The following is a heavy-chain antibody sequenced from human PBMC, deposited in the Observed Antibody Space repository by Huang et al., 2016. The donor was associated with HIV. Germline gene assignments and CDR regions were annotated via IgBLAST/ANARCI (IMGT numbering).Heavy chain of an antibody. CDR1: GFTFSTYN. D-gene: IGHD3-10*01. CDR3: ARFGSYYYGSGSYLDAFDI. CDR2: ITISSGSI. Sequence: EVQLMESGGGLVQPGGSLRLSGAASGFTFSTYNMNWVRQAPGKGLEWVSYITISSGSIYYADSVKGRFTISRDNAKNSLYLQMNSLRAEDTAVYYCARFGSYYYGSGSYLDAFDIWGQGTMVTVSS. V-gene: IGHV3-48*01. J-gene: IGHJ3*02.